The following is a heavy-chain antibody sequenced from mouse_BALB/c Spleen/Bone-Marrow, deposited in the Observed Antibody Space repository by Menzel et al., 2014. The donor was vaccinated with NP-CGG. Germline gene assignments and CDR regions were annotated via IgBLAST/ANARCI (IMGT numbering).Heavy chain of an antibody. Sequence: EVQGVESGGGLVQPGGSRKLSCAASGFTFSSFGMHWVRQAPEKGLEWVAYISSGSSTIYYADTVKGRFTISRDNPKNTLFLQMTSLRSEDTAMYYCARGNDYGFAYWGQGTLVTVSA. CDR2: ISSGSSTI. CDR1: GFTFSSFG. V-gene: IGHV5-17*02. D-gene: IGHD2-4*01. CDR3: ARGNDYGFAY. J-gene: IGHJ3*01.